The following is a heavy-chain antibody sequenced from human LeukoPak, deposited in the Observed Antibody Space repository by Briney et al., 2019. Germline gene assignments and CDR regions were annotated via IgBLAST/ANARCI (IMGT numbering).Heavy chain of an antibody. CDR2: IYTSGST. Sequence: SETLSLTCTVSGGSISSGSYYWSWIRQPAGKGMEWSGRIYTSGSTNYNPSLKSRVTISVDTSKNQFSLKLSSVTAADTAVYYCASTTYDSPGDWFDPWGQGTLVTVSS. D-gene: IGHD3-22*01. CDR1: GGSISSGSYY. J-gene: IGHJ5*02. CDR3: ASTTYDSPGDWFDP. V-gene: IGHV4-61*02.